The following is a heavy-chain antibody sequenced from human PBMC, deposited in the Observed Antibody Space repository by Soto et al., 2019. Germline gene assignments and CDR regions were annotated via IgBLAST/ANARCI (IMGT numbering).Heavy chain of an antibody. CDR2: ISDDGSRK. J-gene: IGHJ4*01. CDR1: GFIVSFYG. D-gene: IGHD3-22*01. CDR3: AKLNTHYFDSSGPVPLYNIGY. V-gene: IGHV3-30*18. Sequence: QVQLVESGGGVVQPGRSLRLSCAASGFIVSFYGMHWVRQAPGKGLEWVAVISDDGSRKYYADSVKGRFTISRDNSKNTVYLQMNSLRAEDTAVYYCAKLNTHYFDSSGPVPLYNIGYWGQGTLVTVSS.